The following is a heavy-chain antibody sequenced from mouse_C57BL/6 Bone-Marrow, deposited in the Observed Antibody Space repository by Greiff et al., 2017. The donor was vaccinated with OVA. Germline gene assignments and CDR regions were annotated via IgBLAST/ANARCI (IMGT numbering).Heavy chain of an antibody. CDR2: IDPENGDT. J-gene: IGHJ3*01. V-gene: IGHV14-4*01. CDR1: GFNIKDDY. CDR3: TAFITTVVAPFAY. Sequence: LQESGAELVRPVASVKLSCTASGFNIKDDYMHWVKQRPEQGLEWIGWIDPENGDTEYASKFQGKATITADTSSNTAYLQLSSLTSEDTAVYYCTAFITTVVAPFAYWGQGTLVTVSA. D-gene: IGHD1-1*01.